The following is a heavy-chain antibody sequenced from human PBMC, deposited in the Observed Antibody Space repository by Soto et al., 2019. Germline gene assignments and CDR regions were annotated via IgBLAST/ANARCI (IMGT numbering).Heavy chain of an antibody. D-gene: IGHD2-2*01. V-gene: IGHV4-34*01. CDR1: GGSFTGYY. CDR3: ATRPPQIVVTLLPFPS. J-gene: IGHJ5*02. CDR2: ISHSGST. Sequence: SETLSLTCAVNGGSFTGYYGAWIRQSPGKGLEWIGEISHSGSTNYNPSLKSRVTISIDTSKNQFTLKLTSMTGADTAVYYCATRPPQIVVTLLPFPSWGQGTPVT.